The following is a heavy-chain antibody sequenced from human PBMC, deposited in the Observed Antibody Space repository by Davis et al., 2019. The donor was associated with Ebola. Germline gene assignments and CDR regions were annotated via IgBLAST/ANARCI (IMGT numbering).Heavy chain of an antibody. D-gene: IGHD5-24*01. CDR1: GFTVSSNY. CDR2: IYVDGTT. Sequence: GESLKISCAASGFTVSSNYLSWVRQAPGKGLEWVSIIYVDGTTHYADSVKGRFTISRDNSKNTLYLQMNSLRAEDTAVFYCARMTIKGFDYWGQGTLVTVSS. J-gene: IGHJ4*02. CDR3: ARMTIKGFDY. V-gene: IGHV3-53*01.